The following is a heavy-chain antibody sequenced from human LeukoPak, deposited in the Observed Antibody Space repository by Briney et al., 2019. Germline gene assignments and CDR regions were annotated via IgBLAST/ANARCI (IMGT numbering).Heavy chain of an antibody. J-gene: IGHJ4*02. Sequence: GASVKVSCKASGGTFSSYAISWVRQAPGQGLEWMGRIIPILGIANYAQKFQGRVTITADKSTSTAYMELSSLRSGDTAVYYCARDQGGQWLGTYSYWGQGTLVTVSS. CDR2: IIPILGIA. V-gene: IGHV1-69*04. CDR3: ARDQGGQWLGTYSY. CDR1: GGTFSSYA. D-gene: IGHD6-19*01.